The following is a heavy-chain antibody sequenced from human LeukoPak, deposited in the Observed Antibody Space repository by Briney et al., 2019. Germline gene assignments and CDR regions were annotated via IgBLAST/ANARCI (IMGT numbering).Heavy chain of an antibody. J-gene: IGHJ6*02. D-gene: IGHD1-26*01. CDR1: GFTFSNYA. V-gene: IGHV3-30*18. CDR2: ISYDGSSR. Sequence: PGRSPRLSCAASGFTFSNYATHWVRQAPGKGLEWVAVISYDGSSRYYADSVKGRFTISRDNSKNTLYLQMNSLRGEDTAVYYCAKKGSDAMDVWGRGTTVTVPS. CDR3: AKKGSDAMDV.